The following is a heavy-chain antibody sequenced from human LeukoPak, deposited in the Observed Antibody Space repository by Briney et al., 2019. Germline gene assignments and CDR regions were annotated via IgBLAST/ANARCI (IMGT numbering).Heavy chain of an antibody. D-gene: IGHD1-1*01. J-gene: IGHJ3*02. V-gene: IGHV3-7*01. CDR2: IKQDGSEK. Sequence: GGSLRLSCAASGFTFSGYWMSWVRQAPGKGLEWVANIKQDGSEKYYVDSVKGRFTISRDNAKNSLYLQMNSLRAEDTAVYYCARAGRLAAFDIWGQGTMVTVSS. CDR1: GFTFSGYW. CDR3: ARAGRLAAFDI.